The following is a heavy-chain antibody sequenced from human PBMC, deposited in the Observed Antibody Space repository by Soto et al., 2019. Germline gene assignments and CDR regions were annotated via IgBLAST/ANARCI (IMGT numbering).Heavy chain of an antibody. V-gene: IGHV5-10-1*01. CDR1: GYSFAGYW. Sequence: LGESLNLSCKGSGYSFAGYWITWVRQKPGKGLEWMGRIDPSDSRTYYSPSFRGHVTISATKSITTVFLQWSSLRASDTAMYYCARQIYDSDTGPNFQYYFDSWGQGTPVTVSS. D-gene: IGHD3-22*01. CDR2: IDPSDSRT. J-gene: IGHJ4*02. CDR3: ARQIYDSDTGPNFQYYFDS.